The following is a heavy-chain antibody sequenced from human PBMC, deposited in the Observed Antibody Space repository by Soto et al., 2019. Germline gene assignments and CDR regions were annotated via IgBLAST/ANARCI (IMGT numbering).Heavy chain of an antibody. D-gene: IGHD2-15*01. CDR3: AAGRVGVVVLTYLDY. V-gene: IGHV1-58*01. J-gene: IGHJ4*02. CDR2: IVVGSGNT. Sequence: QMQLVQSGPEVKKPGTSVKVSCKASGFTFTSSAVQWVRQARGQRLEWIGWIVVGSGNTNYAQKFQERVTITRDMSTSTAYMELSSLRSEDTAVYYCAAGRVGVVVLTYLDYWGQGTLVTVSS. CDR1: GFTFTSSA.